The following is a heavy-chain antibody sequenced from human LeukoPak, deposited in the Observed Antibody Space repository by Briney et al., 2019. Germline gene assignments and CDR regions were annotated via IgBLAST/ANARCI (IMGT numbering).Heavy chain of an antibody. D-gene: IGHD3-10*01. J-gene: IGHJ6*03. Sequence: PSETLSLTCTVSGGSISSSSYYWGWIRQPPGKGLEWIAKIYYSGSTYYNPSLKSRATISVDTSKNQFSLKLTFVTAADTAVYYCARHVHGSGNYYMDVWDKGTTVTVSS. CDR3: ARHVHGSGNYYMDV. CDR2: IYYSGST. CDR1: GGSISSSSYY. V-gene: IGHV4-39*01.